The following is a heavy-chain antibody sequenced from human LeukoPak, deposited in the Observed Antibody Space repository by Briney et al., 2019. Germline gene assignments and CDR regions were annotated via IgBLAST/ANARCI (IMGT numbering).Heavy chain of an antibody. V-gene: IGHV3-30-3*01. J-gene: IGHJ5*02. CDR1: GFTFSSYA. Sequence: GRSLRLSCAASGFTFSSYAMHWVRQAPGKGLEWVAVISYDGSSKYYADSVKGRFTISRDNSKNTLYLQMNSLRAEDTAVYYCARDGDCSGGSCGPWFDPWGQGTLVTVSS. CDR2: ISYDGSSK. CDR3: ARDGDCSGGSCGPWFDP. D-gene: IGHD2-15*01.